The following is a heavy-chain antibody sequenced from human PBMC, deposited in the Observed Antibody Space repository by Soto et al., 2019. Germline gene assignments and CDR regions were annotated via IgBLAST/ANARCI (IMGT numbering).Heavy chain of an antibody. J-gene: IGHJ5*02. CDR1: GGSFSGYY. V-gene: IGHV4-34*01. D-gene: IGHD2-2*01. CDR2: INHSGST. CDR3: ARQRSPSLCCSSLSCFPTYNWLDP. Sequence: PSETLSLTCAVYGGSFSGYYWSWIRQPPGKALEWIGEINHSGSTNYNPSLKGRVNISGDTSKNQFSLKLSSVTAADTAVYYCARQRSPSLCCSSLSCFPTYNWLDPWGRRXLVTVSS.